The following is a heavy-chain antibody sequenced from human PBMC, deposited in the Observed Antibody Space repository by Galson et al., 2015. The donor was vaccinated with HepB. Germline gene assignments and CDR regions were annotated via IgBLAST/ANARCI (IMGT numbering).Heavy chain of an antibody. CDR1: GGTFSSYS. CDR3: ARDPRSRDGYNPGAFDI. J-gene: IGHJ3*02. D-gene: IGHD5-24*01. CDR2: IIPIFGTT. Sequence: SVKVSCKASGGTFSSYSFTWVRQAPGQGLERMGGIIPIFGTTNYAQKFQGRVTITADESASTAYMELSSLRSEDTAVYYCARDPRSRDGYNPGAFDIWGQGTMVTVSS. V-gene: IGHV1-69*13.